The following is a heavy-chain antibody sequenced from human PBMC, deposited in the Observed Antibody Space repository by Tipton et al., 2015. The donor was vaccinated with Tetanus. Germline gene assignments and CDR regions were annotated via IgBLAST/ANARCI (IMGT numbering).Heavy chain of an antibody. CDR2: VYYTGDT. Sequence: TLSLTCTVSGDSVSGYYWSWIRQPPGKGLEWVGYVYYTGDTNYNPSLESRVTISAETSKNQFSLKVTAMTVADTAVYFCARDHRGYHYDSNGYYTPLYYFDYWGPGTLVTVSS. D-gene: IGHD3-22*01. V-gene: IGHV4-59*02. CDR3: ARDHRGYHYDSNGYYTPLYYFDY. J-gene: IGHJ4*02. CDR1: GDSVSGYY.